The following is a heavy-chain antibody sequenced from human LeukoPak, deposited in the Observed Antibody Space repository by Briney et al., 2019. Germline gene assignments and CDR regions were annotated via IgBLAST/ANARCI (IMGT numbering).Heavy chain of an antibody. J-gene: IGHJ4*02. CDR2: INHSGST. Sequence: SETLSLTCAVYGGSFSGYYWSWIRQPPGKGLEWIGEINHSGSTNYNPSLKSRVTISVDTSKNQFSLKLSSVTAADTAVYYCARGPAAGRDFDHWGQGTLVTVSS. CDR1: GGSFSGYY. CDR3: ARGPAAGRDFDH. D-gene: IGHD6-19*01. V-gene: IGHV4-34*01.